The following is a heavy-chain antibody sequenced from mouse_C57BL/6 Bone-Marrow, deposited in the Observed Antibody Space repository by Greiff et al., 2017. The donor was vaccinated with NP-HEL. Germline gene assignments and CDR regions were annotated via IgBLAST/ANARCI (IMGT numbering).Heavy chain of an antibody. CDR3: AAYYGSYYYAMDY. D-gene: IGHD2-10*01. V-gene: IGHV1-55*01. J-gene: IGHJ4*01. Sequence: QVQLQQSGAELVKPGASVKMSCKASGYTFTSYWITWVKQRPGQGLEWIGDIYPGSGSTNYNEKFKSKATLTVDTSSSTAYMQRSSLTSEDSAVYYCAAYYGSYYYAMDYWGQGTSVTVSS. CDR1: GYTFTSYW. CDR2: IYPGSGST.